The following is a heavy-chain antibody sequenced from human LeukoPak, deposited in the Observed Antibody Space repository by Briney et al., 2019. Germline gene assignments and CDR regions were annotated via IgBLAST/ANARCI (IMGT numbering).Heavy chain of an antibody. J-gene: IGHJ4*02. V-gene: IGHV3-64*01. CDR3: ARGLFLGYCSSTSCSVFDY. Sequence: GGSLRLSCAASGFSFRDFWMTWVRQAPGKGLEYVSAISSNGGSTYYANSVKGRFTISRDNSKNTLYLQMGSLRAEDMAVYYCARGLFLGYCSSTSCSVFDYWGQGTLVTVSS. D-gene: IGHD2-2*01. CDR2: ISSNGGST. CDR1: GFSFRDFW.